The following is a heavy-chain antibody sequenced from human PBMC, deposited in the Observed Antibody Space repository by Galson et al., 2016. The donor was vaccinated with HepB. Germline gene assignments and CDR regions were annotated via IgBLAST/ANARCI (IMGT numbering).Heavy chain of an antibody. CDR3: ARCGTPYDFWTTGAFDI. J-gene: IGHJ3*02. V-gene: IGHV3-30-3*01. Sequence: SLRLSCAASGFTFSSYAMHWVRQAPGKGLEWVALISYDGSNKYYADSVKGRFTLSRDNSKNTLYLQVNSLRAEDTAVYYCARCGTPYDFWTTGAFDIWGQGTMVTVSS. D-gene: IGHD3-3*01. CDR1: GFTFSSYA. CDR2: ISYDGSNK.